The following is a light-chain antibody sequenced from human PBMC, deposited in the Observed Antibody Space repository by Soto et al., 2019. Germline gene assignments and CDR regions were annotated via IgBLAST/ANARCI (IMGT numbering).Light chain of an antibody. Sequence: QSVATQTPSASGTPGQRVTISCSGSSSNIGSNTVNWYQQLPGTAPKLLIYSNNQRPSGVPDRFSGSKSGTSASLAISGLQSEDEADYYCAAWDDSLNGVVFGGGTKLTVL. CDR1: SSNIGSNT. CDR3: AAWDDSLNGVV. J-gene: IGLJ2*01. CDR2: SNN. V-gene: IGLV1-44*01.